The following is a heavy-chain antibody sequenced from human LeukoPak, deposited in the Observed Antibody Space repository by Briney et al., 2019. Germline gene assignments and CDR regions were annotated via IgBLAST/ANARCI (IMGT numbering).Heavy chain of an antibody. CDR1: GFSVSYKF. V-gene: IGHV3-66*01. D-gene: IGHD3-10*01. CDR2: IYSGGTT. CDR3: ARSYGSGSYYSDY. J-gene: IGHJ4*02. Sequence: GGSLRLSCAASGFSVSYKFMNWVRQAPGKGLEWVSVIYSGGTTYYADSVKGRFTISRDNSKNTLYLQMNSLRAEDTAVYYCARSYGSGSYYSDYWGRGTLVTVSS.